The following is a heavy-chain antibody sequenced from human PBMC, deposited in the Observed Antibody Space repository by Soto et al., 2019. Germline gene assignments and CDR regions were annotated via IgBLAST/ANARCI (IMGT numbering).Heavy chain of an antibody. J-gene: IGHJ4*02. CDR2: IYYSGST. CDR3: ARSTTGVLFDFWSGYSPYYFDY. CDR1: GGSISSYY. V-gene: IGHV4-59*01. D-gene: IGHD3-3*01. Sequence: SETLSLTCTVSGGSISSYYWSWIRQPPGKGLEWIGYIYYSGSTNYNPSLKSRVTISVDTSKNQFSLKLSSVTAADTAVYYCARSTTGVLFDFWSGYSPYYFDYRGQRTPVTVSS.